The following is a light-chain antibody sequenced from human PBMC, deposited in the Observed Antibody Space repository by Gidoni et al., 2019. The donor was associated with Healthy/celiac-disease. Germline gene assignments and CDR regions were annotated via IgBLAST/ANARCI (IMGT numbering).Light chain of an antibody. Sequence: QSALTPPASVSGSPGQSLTIPCTGTSSDARGYNYVSWYQLHPGKAHKLMIYDVSNRPSGVSNRFSGSKSGNTASLTISGLQAEDEADYYCSSYTSSSTLVFGTGTKVTV. J-gene: IGLJ1*01. CDR1: SSDARGYNY. CDR3: SSYTSSSTLV. V-gene: IGLV2-14*01. CDR2: DVS.